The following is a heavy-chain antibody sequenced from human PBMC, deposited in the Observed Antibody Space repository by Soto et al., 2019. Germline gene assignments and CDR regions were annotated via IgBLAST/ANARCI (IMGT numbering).Heavy chain of an antibody. CDR2: IYHTGST. J-gene: IGHJ4*02. CDR3: ARATGTLRSRNCDY. V-gene: IGHV4-31*03. D-gene: IGHD1-1*01. Sequence: SETLSLTCSVSGGSISTVVHYWTWIRQPPGKGLEWIGSIYHTGSTYYSKSLRSRLTMSVDTSKSQFSLRLSSVTAADTAVYYCARATGTLRSRNCDYWGQGSLVTV. CDR1: GGSISTVVHY.